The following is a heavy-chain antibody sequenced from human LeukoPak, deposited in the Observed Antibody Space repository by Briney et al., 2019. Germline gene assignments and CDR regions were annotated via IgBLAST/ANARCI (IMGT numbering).Heavy chain of an antibody. J-gene: IGHJ4*02. D-gene: IGHD3-22*01. CDR1: GFTFSSYE. CDR2: ISSSGSTI. V-gene: IGHV3-48*03. Sequence: PGGSLRLSCAASGFTFSSYEMNWVCQAPGKGLEWVSYISSSGSTIYYADSVKGRFTISRDNAKNSLYLQMNRLRAEDTAVYYCARGALGYYYDSSGYYDYWGQGTLVSVSS. CDR3: ARGALGYYYDSSGYYDY.